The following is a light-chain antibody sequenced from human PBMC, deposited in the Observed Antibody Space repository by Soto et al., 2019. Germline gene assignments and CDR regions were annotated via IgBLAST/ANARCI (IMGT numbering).Light chain of an antibody. CDR1: SGSIASNY. J-gene: IGLJ2*01. V-gene: IGLV6-57*02. Sequence: NFMLTQPHSVSEAPGKTVTISCTGSSGSIASNYVQGYQQRPGSAPTTVIYKDDQRPSGVPDRFSGSIDSSSNSASLTISGLKTEDGADYYCQSYDSSNHVVFGGGTKLTVL. CDR2: KDD. CDR3: QSYDSSNHVV.